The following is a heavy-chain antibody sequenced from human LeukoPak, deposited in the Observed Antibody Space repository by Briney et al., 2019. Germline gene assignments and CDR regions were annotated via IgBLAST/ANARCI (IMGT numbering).Heavy chain of an antibody. V-gene: IGHV4-59*12. CDR3: ARDRGCSSTSCYEGWFDP. Sequence: SETLSLTCTVSGDSITSYFWSWIRQPPGKGLEWVGYIFCSGITNYNPSLKSRVTISVDTSKNQFSLKLSSVTAADTAVYYCARDRGCSSTSCYEGWFDPWGQGTLVTVSS. J-gene: IGHJ5*02. CDR1: GDSITSYF. CDR2: IFCSGIT. D-gene: IGHD2-2*01.